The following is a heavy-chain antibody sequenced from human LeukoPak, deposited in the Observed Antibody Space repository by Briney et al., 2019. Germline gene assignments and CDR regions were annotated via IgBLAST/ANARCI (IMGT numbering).Heavy chain of an antibody. J-gene: IGHJ4*02. CDR2: INHSGST. V-gene: IGHV4-34*01. CDR1: GGSFSGYY. D-gene: IGHD2-15*01. Sequence: PSETLSLTCAVYGGSFSGYYWSWIRQPPGKGLEWIGEINHSGSTNYNPSLKSRVTISVDTSKNQFSLKLSSVTAADTAVYCCARPPRSGHCSGGSCYFNYWGQGTLVTVSS. CDR3: ARPPRSGHCSGGSCYFNY.